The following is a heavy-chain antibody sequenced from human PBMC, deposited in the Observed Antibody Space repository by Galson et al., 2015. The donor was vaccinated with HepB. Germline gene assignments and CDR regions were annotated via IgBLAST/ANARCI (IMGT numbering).Heavy chain of an antibody. CDR3: ARSRRDSSGLLLDY. Sequence: SGTLCLTCTVSGGSISSSSYYWRWIRQPPGKGLEWIGGIYYSGRPYYNPSLKRLVTISVDTSKNQFSLKLSSVTAADTGVYYCARSRRDSSGLLLDYLGQGTLVTVAS. CDR1: GGSISSSSYY. D-gene: IGHD6-19*01. J-gene: IGHJ4*02. CDR2: IYYSGRP. V-gene: IGHV4-39*07.